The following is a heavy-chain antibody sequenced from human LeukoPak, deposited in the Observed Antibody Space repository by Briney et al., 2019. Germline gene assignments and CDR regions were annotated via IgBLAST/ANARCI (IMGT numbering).Heavy chain of an antibody. J-gene: IGHJ5*02. CDR2: ISGHGGP. D-gene: IGHD1-14*01. CDR3: AKDFGRNLGGPGS. V-gene: IGHV3-53*01. CDR1: GFTVSSNY. Sequence: GGSLRLSCAASGFTVSSNYMSWVRQAPGGGLEWVSGISGHGGPYYADSVRGRFAISRDNSKSTLYLQMNSLRAEDTAVYYCAKDFGRNLGGPGSWGRGTLVIVSS.